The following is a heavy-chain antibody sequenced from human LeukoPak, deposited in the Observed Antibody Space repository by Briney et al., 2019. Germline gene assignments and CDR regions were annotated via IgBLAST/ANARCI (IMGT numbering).Heavy chain of an antibody. CDR1: GFTFTNAW. CDR3: AGSLVVTTMFDY. CDR2: IKQDGSEK. V-gene: IGHV3-7*03. D-gene: IGHD2-21*02. Sequence: GGSLRLSCAASGFTFTNAWMNWVRQAPGKGLEWVANIKQDGSEKYYVDSVKGRFTISRDNAKNSLYLQMNSLRAEDTAVYYCAGSLVVTTMFDYWGQGTLVTVSS. J-gene: IGHJ4*02.